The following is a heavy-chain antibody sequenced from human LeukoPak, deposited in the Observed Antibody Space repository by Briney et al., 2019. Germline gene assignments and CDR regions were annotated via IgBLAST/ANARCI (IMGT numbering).Heavy chain of an antibody. D-gene: IGHD3-10*01. Sequence: GGSLRLSCAASGFTFSSYWMHWVRQAPGKGLVWVSRINSDGSSTSYADSVKGRFTISRDNAKNTLYLQMNSLRAEDTAVYYCARERRITMVRGVTDAFDIWGQGTTVTVSS. CDR2: INSDGSST. J-gene: IGHJ3*02. CDR1: GFTFSSYW. V-gene: IGHV3-74*01. CDR3: ARERRITMVRGVTDAFDI.